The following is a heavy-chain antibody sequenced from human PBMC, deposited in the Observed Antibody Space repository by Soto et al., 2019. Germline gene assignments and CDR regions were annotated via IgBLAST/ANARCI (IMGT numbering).Heavy chain of an antibody. J-gene: IGHJ2*01. CDR2: TYYRSKWYN. V-gene: IGHV6-1*01. CDR1: GDSVSSNGAA. CDR3: ARDQVVGATTDNWYFDL. D-gene: IGHD1-26*01. Sequence: SQTLSLTCAISGDSVSSNGAAWNWIRQSPSRGLEWLGRTYYRSKWYNDYAVSVKSRITINPDTSKNQFSLQLNSVTPEDTAVYYCARDQVVGATTDNWYFDLWGRGTLVTVSS.